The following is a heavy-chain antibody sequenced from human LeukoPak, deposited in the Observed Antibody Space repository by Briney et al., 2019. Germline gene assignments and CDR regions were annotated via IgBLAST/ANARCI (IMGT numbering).Heavy chain of an antibody. CDR2: ISSSGSYM. CDR1: GFTFSSYS. V-gene: IGHV3-21*01. CDR3: AEAGDTPPY. J-gene: IGHJ4*02. Sequence: GGSLRLSCAASGFTFSSYSMNWVRQAPGEGLEWVSFISSSGSYMYYADSVKGRFTISRDNAKNSLYLQMNSLRAEDTAVYYCAEAGDTPPYWGQGTLVTVSS. D-gene: IGHD7-27*01.